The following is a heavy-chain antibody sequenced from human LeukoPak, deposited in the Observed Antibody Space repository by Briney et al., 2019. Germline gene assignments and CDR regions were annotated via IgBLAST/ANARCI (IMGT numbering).Heavy chain of an antibody. V-gene: IGHV4-59*01. CDR1: GGSISSYY. Sequence: SETLSLTCTVSGGSISSYYWSWIRQPPGKGLEWIGYIYYSGSTNYNPSLKSRVTISVDTSKNQFSLKLSSVTAADTAVYYCAKDAWYYYDSSGYWGAFDIWGQGTMVTVSS. CDR3: AKDAWYYYDSSGYWGAFDI. J-gene: IGHJ3*02. D-gene: IGHD3-22*01. CDR2: IYYSGST.